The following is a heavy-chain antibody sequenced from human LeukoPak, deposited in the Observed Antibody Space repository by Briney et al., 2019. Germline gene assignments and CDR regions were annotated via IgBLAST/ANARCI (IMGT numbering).Heavy chain of an antibody. CDR3: ASQSQSYSSSWYYHMDV. CDR1: GFTFSSYA. J-gene: IGHJ6*03. Sequence: TGGSLRLSCAASGFTFSSYAMSWVRQAPGKGLEWVSAISGSGGSTYYADSVKGRFTTSRDNSKNTLYLQMNSLRAEDTAVYYCASQSQSYSSSWYYHMDVWGKGTTVTVSS. D-gene: IGHD6-13*01. V-gene: IGHV3-23*01. CDR2: ISGSGGST.